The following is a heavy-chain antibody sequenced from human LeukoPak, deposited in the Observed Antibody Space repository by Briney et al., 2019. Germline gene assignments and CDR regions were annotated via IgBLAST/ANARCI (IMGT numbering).Heavy chain of an antibody. V-gene: IGHV1-18*01. D-gene: IGHD6-19*01. CDR2: ISAYNGNT. CDR1: GYTFTSYG. J-gene: IGHJ4*02. Sequence: ASVKVSCKASGYTFTSYGISWVRQAPGQGLEWMGWISAYNGNTNYAQKLQGRVTMTTDTSTSTAYMELRSLRSDDTAVYYCARVRYRYSSGWLDYWGQGTLVTVSS. CDR3: ARVRYRYSSGWLDY.